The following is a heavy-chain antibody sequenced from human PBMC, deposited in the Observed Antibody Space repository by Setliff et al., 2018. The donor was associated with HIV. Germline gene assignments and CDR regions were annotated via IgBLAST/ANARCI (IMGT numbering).Heavy chain of an antibody. V-gene: IGHV1-2*02. D-gene: IGHD4-17*01. Sequence: GASVKVSCKASGYTFTGYYMHWVRQAPGQGLEWMGWINPNSGGTNYAQKFQGRVTITADTSTDTAYMELSSLRSEDTAVYYCATGNYGGNPLNNWFDPWGQGTLVTVSS. J-gene: IGHJ5*02. CDR1: GYTFTGYY. CDR2: INPNSGGT. CDR3: ATGNYGGNPLNNWFDP.